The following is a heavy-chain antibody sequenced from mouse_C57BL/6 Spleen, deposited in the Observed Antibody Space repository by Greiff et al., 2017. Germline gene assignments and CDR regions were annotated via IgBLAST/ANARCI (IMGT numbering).Heavy chain of an antibody. CDR2: INPNNGGT. D-gene: IGHD2-4*01. Sequence: EVQLQQSGPELVKPGASVKIPCKASGYTFTDYNMDWVKQSHGKSLEWIGDINPNNGGTIYNQKFKGKATLTVDKSSSTAYMELRSLTSEDTAVYYCAREAYDYDTGHYFDYWGQGTTLTVSS. V-gene: IGHV1-18*01. CDR3: AREAYDYDTGHYFDY. CDR1: GYTFTDYN. J-gene: IGHJ2*01.